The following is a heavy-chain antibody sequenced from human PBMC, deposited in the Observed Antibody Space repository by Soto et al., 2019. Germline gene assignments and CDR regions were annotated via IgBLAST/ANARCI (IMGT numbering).Heavy chain of an antibody. CDR3: AKEMVAAAYVETSPFDL. D-gene: IGHD2-15*01. Sequence: EVQLLESGGGLVQPGGSLTLSCTGSGFTFSSYAMGWVRQAPGTGLGWVSVIDGSGGDRSIADSVKGRFTISRDNSKNTLYLHMSRLRAEDTARYYCAKEMVAAAYVETSPFDLLGQGTLVTVYS. CDR1: GFTFSSYA. V-gene: IGHV3-23*01. CDR2: IDGSGGDR. J-gene: IGHJ4*02.